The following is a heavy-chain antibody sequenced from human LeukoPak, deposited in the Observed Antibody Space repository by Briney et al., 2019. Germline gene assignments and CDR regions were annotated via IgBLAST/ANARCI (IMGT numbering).Heavy chain of an antibody. Sequence: GGSLRLSCAASGFTFSSYGMSWVRQAPGKGLEWVSGIGGRGVTTYYADSVEGRFTISRDNSKNTLYLQMNNLRAEDTAVYYCAKTLVDILTGYDYWGQGTLVTVSS. V-gene: IGHV3-23*01. CDR2: IGGRGVTT. CDR1: GFTFSSYG. D-gene: IGHD3-9*01. CDR3: AKTLVDILTGYDY. J-gene: IGHJ4*02.